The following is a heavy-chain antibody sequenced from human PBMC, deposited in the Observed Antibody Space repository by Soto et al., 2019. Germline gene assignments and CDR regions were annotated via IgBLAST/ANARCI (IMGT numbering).Heavy chain of an antibody. Sequence: GASVKVSCKASGYTFTSYGISWVRQAPGQGLEWMGWISAYNGNTNYAQKLQGRVTMTTDTSTSTAYMELRSLRSDDTAVYYCARAGPDRYTWNYVGYFDYWGQGTLVTVSS. J-gene: IGHJ4*02. CDR1: GYTFTSYG. CDR2: ISAYNGNT. CDR3: ARAGPDRYTWNYVGYFDY. V-gene: IGHV1-18*01. D-gene: IGHD1-7*01.